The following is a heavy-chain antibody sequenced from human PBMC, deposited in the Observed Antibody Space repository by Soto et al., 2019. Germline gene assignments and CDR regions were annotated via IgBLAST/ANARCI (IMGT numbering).Heavy chain of an antibody. J-gene: IGHJ6*02. V-gene: IGHV3-23*01. CDR2: ISGSGGST. Sequence: PGGSLSLSCAASGFTFISYAMSWVRQAPGKGLEWVSAISGSGGSTYYADSVKGRFTISRDNSKNTLYLQMNSLRAEDTAVYYCAKDWYCSSTSCYMVPYYYGMDVWGQGTTVTVSS. D-gene: IGHD2-2*02. CDR3: AKDWYCSSTSCYMVPYYYGMDV. CDR1: GFTFISYA.